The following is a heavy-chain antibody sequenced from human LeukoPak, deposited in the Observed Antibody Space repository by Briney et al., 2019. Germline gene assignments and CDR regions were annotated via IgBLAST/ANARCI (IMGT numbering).Heavy chain of an antibody. CDR2: INPNSGGT. V-gene: IGHV1-2*02. CDR3: ARYRKWGLDAFDI. J-gene: IGHJ3*02. D-gene: IGHD7-27*01. CDR1: GYTFTGYY. Sequence: ASVKVSCKASGYTFTGYYMHWVRQAPGQGLEWMGWINPNSGGTNYAQKFQGRVTMTRDTSISTAYMELRRLRSEDTAVYYCARYRKWGLDAFDIWGQGTMVTVSS.